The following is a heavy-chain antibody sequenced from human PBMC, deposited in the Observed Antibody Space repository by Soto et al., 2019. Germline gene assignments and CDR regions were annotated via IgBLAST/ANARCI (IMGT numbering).Heavy chain of an antibody. J-gene: IGHJ4*02. D-gene: IGHD2-21*02. V-gene: IGHV3-23*01. CDR1: GFIFSSYA. CDR3: AKDGSWGDHYYFDN. Sequence: GGSLRLSCAVSGFIFSSYAMTWVRQAPGKGLEWVSSISGSGGSTYYSDSVRGRFTISRDNSKKMLYLEMNSLKGDDTAVYYCAKDGSWGDHYYFDNWGQGTLVTVSS. CDR2: ISGSGGST.